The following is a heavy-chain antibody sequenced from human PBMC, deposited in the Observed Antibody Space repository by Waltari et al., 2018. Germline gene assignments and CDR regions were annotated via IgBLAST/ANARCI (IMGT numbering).Heavy chain of an antibody. CDR2: TYYRSEWFS. Sequence: QVQLLQSGPGLVKPSETLTLTCDISGDTVANANAAWNVIRQSPSRGLEWMGRTYYRSEWFSNYATLMGGRVSLSPDTSKNQFSLQLKSVTPEDTAVYFCVRGGSFCSGGTCYGYFDYWGQGLLVTVS. V-gene: IGHV6-1*01. D-gene: IGHD6-25*01. CDR3: VRGGSFCSGGTCYGYFDY. CDR1: GDTVANANAA. J-gene: IGHJ4*02.